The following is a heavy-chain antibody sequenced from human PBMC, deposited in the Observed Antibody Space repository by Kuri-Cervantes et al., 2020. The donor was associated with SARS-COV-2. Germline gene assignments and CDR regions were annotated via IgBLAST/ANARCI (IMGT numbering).Heavy chain of an antibody. V-gene: IGHV3-74*01. D-gene: IGHD3-3*01. CDR1: GFTFSSYS. Sequence: GESLKISCAASGFTFSSYSMHWVRQAPGKGLVWVSRINSDGSSTSYADSVKGRLTTSRDNAKNTLYLQMNSLRAEDTAVYYCARDEYDFWIPGYYYYGMDVWGQGTTVTVSS. J-gene: IGHJ6*02. CDR3: ARDEYDFWIPGYYYYGMDV. CDR2: INSDGSST.